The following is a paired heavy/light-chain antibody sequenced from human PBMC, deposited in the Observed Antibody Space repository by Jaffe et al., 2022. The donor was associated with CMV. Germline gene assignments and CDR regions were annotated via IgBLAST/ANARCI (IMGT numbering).Light chain of an antibody. V-gene: IGKV2D-29*01. CDR2: EVS. CDR3: MQSIQLPFT. J-gene: IGKJ3*01. Sequence: DIVMTQTPLSLSVTPGQPASISCKSSQSLLHSDGKTYLYWYLQKPGQPPQLLIYEVSNRFSGVPDRFSGSGSGTDFTLTISRVEAEDVGVYYCMQSIQLPFTFGPGTKVDVK. CDR1: QSLLHSDGKTY.
Heavy chain of an antibody. CDR1: GGSISSGHW. CDR2: IYHSGTT. D-gene: IGHD2-15*01. J-gene: IGHJ6*03. V-gene: IGHV4-4*02. CDR3: ARNRVEVVPGTTDYSYYYMDV. Sequence: QVQLQESGPGLVKPSGTLSLTCAVSGGSISSGHWWIWVRQPPGKGLEYIGEIYHSGTTNYNPSLKSRLIISVDKSKNQCSLELSSVTAADTAVYYCARNRVEVVPGTTDYSYYYMDVWGKGTTVTVSS.